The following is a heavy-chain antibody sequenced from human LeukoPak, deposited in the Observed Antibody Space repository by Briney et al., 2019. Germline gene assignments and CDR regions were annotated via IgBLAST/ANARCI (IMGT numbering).Heavy chain of an antibody. CDR3: ARDKKMDV. CDR1: GGTFSSYA. CDR2: IIPIFGTA. V-gene: IGHV1-69*05. Sequence: SVKVSCKASGGTFSSYAISWVRQAPGQGLEWMGGIIPIFGTANYAQKFQGRVTMTTDTSTSTAYMELRSLRSDDTAVYYCARDKKMDVWGKGTTVTVSS. J-gene: IGHJ6*04.